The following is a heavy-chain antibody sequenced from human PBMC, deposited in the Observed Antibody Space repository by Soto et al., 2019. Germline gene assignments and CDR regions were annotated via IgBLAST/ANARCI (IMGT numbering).Heavy chain of an antibody. CDR1: GYTFTSYA. Sequence: QVQLVQSGAEVKKPGASVKVSCKASGYTFTSYAMHWVRQAPGQRLEWMGWINAGNGNTKYSQKFQGRVTITRDTSASTAYMELSSLRSEDTAVYYCARIKGLVLVPAALRGGYMDVWGKGTTVTVSS. V-gene: IGHV1-3*01. J-gene: IGHJ6*03. CDR3: ARIKGLVLVPAALRGGYMDV. D-gene: IGHD2-2*01. CDR2: INAGNGNT.